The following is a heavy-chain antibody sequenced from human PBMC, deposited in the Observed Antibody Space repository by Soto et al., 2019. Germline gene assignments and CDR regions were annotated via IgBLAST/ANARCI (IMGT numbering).Heavy chain of an antibody. V-gene: IGHV1-46*01. CDR2: INPGGGST. CDR3: ARDLHTYYDFWSGYLTPSYYGMDV. D-gene: IGHD3-3*01. J-gene: IGHJ6*02. Sequence: ASVKVSCKASGYTFTSYYMHWVRQAPGQGLEWMGIINPGGGSTSYAQKFQGRVTMTRDTSASTAYMELSSLRSEDTAVYYCARDLHTYYDFWSGYLTPSYYGMDVWGQGTTVTVSS. CDR1: GYTFTSYY.